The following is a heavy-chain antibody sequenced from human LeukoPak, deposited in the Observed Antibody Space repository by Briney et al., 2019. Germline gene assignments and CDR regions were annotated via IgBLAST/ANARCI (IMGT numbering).Heavy chain of an antibody. Sequence: SETLSLTCTVSGGSINTYYWSWIRQPPGKGLEWIGYIYYSGSTNYNPSLKSRVTISVDTSKNQFSLKLSSVTAADTAVYYCARQLNYYDSSDYPHTYYFDYWGQGTLVTVSS. CDR1: GGSINTYY. CDR3: ARQLNYYDSSDYPHTYYFDY. V-gene: IGHV4-59*08. J-gene: IGHJ4*02. D-gene: IGHD3-22*01. CDR2: IYYSGST.